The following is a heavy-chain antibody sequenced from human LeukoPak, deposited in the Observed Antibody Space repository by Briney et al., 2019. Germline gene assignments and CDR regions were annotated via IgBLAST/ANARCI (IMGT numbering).Heavy chain of an antibody. CDR3: AREGVGDAFDI. CDR1: GGTFSSYA. D-gene: IGHD3-10*01. CDR2: IIPIFGTA. J-gene: IGHJ3*02. V-gene: IGHV1-69*01. Sequence: EASVKVSCKASGGTFSSYAISWVRQAPGQGLEWMGGIIPIFGTANYAQKFQGRVTITADESTSTAYMELSSLRSEDTAVYYCAREGVGDAFDIWGQGTMVTVSS.